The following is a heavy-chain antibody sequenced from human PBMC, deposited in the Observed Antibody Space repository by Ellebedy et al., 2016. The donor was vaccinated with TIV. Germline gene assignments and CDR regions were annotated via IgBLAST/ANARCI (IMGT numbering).Heavy chain of an antibody. CDR2: ISANGTHI. D-gene: IGHD1-1*01. J-gene: IGHJ4*02. CDR1: GFTFNNFA. CDR3: AKGLGRNDGYTLDF. Sequence: GESLKISXSASGFTFNNFAMTWVRQAPGKGLEYLSTISANGTHIYYADSVKGRVSISRDNSNNTLFLQLRTLKGDDTARYFCAKGLGRNDGYTLDFWGQGALVTVS. V-gene: IGHV3-23*01.